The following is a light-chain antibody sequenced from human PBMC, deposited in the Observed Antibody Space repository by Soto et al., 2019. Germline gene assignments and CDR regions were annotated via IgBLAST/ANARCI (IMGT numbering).Light chain of an antibody. J-gene: IGKJ1*01. Sequence: EIVLTQSPGTLSLSPGERATLSCRASQSVSSSYLAWYQQKPGQAPGLLIYGASSRATGIPDRFSGSGSGTDFTLTISRLEPEDFAVYYCQHYGDSLWTFGQGTKVEIK. CDR2: GAS. CDR3: QHYGDSLWT. CDR1: QSVSSSY. V-gene: IGKV3-20*01.